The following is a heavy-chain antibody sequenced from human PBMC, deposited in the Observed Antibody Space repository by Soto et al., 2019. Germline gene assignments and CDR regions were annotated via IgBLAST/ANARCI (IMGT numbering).Heavy chain of an antibody. CDR1: GGSFSGYY. J-gene: IGHJ4*02. Sequence: PSETLSLTCAVYGGSFSGYYWSWIRQPPGKGLEWIGEINHSGSTNYNPSLKSRVTISVDTSKNQFSLKLSSVTAADTAVYYCARVVEVSPYYYGSGSYYNVGPNDYLGQGTLVTVSS. V-gene: IGHV4-34*01. D-gene: IGHD3-10*01. CDR3: ARVVEVSPYYYGSGSYYNVGPNDY. CDR2: INHSGST.